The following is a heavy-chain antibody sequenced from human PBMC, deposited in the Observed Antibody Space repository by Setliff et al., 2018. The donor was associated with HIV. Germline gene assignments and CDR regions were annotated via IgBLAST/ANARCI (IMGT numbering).Heavy chain of an antibody. D-gene: IGHD3-10*01. CDR2: INPSFGST. CDR3: ATDRDATMVPGADY. V-gene: IGHV1-46*01. Sequence: GIINPSFGSTPYAQKFQGRVTMTRDTSTSTVFMELSSLNSEDTAVYYCATDRDATMVPGADYWGQGTQVTVSS. J-gene: IGHJ4*02.